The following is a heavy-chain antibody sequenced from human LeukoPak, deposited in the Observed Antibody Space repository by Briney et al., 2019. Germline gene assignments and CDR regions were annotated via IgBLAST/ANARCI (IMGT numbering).Heavy chain of an antibody. CDR3: ARGLRVVPAALGDWFDP. J-gene: IGHJ5*02. D-gene: IGHD2-2*01. CDR2: IYYSGST. V-gene: IGHV4-30-4*01. Sequence: SETLSLTCTVSGGSISSGDYYWSWIRQPPGKGLEWIGYIYYSGSTYYNPSLKSRVTISVDTSKNQFSLKLSSVTAADTAVYYCARGLRVVPAALGDWFDPWGQGTLVTVSS. CDR1: GGSISSGDYY.